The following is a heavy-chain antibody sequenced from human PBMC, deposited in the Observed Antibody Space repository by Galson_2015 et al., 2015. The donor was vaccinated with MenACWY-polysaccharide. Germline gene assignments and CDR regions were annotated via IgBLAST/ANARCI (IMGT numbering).Heavy chain of an antibody. CDR3: AKDAIAGIVLTPLRIPLQR. D-gene: IGHD6-13*01. CDR1: GFTFSSIP. Sequence: SLRLSCAASGFTFSSIPMYWVRQALGKGLEWVSTIGGSGDGRYYADSVRGRFTISSDNSKNTLYLKMNSLRAEDTAIYYCAKDAIAGIVLTPLRIPLQRWGQGTLVAVSS. CDR2: IGGSGDGR. V-gene: IGHV3-23*01. J-gene: IGHJ1*01.